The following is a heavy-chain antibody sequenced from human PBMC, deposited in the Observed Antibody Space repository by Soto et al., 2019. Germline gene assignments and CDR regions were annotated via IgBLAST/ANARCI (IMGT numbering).Heavy chain of an antibody. CDR3: ARAGRITMVRGVIIRPPLDY. J-gene: IGHJ4*02. Sequence: SETLSLTCTVSGGSISSSSYYWGWFRQPPGKGLEWIGYIYYSGSTCYNPSLKSRVTISVDTSKNQFSLKLSSVTAADTAVYYCARAGRITMVRGVIIRPPLDYWGQGTLVTVSS. CDR2: IYYSGST. V-gene: IGHV4-39*07. D-gene: IGHD3-10*01. CDR1: GGSISSSSYY.